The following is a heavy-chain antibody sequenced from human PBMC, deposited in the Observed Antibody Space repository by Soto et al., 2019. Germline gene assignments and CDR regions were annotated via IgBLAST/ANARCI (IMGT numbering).Heavy chain of an antibody. J-gene: IGHJ4*02. Sequence: QITHQESGPTLVKPTQTLTLTCTFSGFSFTTAGVAVGWIRQTPGGALEWLTLIYYNDDRRFSPSLKTRLTITGDTSKNQVVLSLTNVDPGDTATYFCAHSDGGYEIIYFDFWGQGIPVTVSS. D-gene: IGHD5-12*01. CDR1: GFSFTTAGVA. CDR3: AHSDGGYEIIYFDF. CDR2: IYYNDDR. V-gene: IGHV2-5*01.